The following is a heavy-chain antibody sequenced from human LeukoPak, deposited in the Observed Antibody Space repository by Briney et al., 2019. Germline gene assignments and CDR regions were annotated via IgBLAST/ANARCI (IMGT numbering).Heavy chain of an antibody. CDR1: GFTFSSYW. J-gene: IGHJ4*02. CDR3: ASQFWWAAVAGTTLDY. V-gene: IGHV3-7*05. D-gene: IGHD6-19*01. Sequence: GGSLRLSCIASGFTFSSYWMSWVRQAPGGGLEWVANIKEDGSEKYYVDSVKGRFTISRDNAKISLYLQMNSLRAEDTAVYYCASQFWWAAVAGTTLDYWGQGTLVTVSP. CDR2: IKEDGSEK.